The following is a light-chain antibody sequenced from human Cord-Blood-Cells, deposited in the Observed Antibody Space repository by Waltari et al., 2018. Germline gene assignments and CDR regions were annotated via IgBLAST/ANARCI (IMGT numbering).Light chain of an antibody. CDR1: SIDVGGDNY. J-gene: IGLJ3*02. CDR3: SSYTSSSTWV. V-gene: IGLV2-14*01. CDR2: DVS. Sequence: QSALTQPASVSGSPGQSITISCTGTSIDVGGDNYVSWYQQHPGKAPKLMIYDVSKRPSGVSNRFSGSKSGNTASLTISGLQAEDEADYYCSSYTSSSTWVFGGGTKLTVL.